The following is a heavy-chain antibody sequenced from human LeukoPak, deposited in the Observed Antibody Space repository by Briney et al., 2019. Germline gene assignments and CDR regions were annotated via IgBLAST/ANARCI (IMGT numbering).Heavy chain of an antibody. CDR1: GGSFSGYY. Sequence: PSETLSLTCAVYGGSFSGYYWSWIRQPPGKGLEWIGEINHSGSTNYNPSLKSRVTISVDTSKNQFSLKLSSVTAADTAVYYCARVPRRYCSGGSCPTLDYWGQGTLVTVSS. CDR2: INHSGST. V-gene: IGHV4-34*01. CDR3: ARVPRRYCSGGSCPTLDY. J-gene: IGHJ4*02. D-gene: IGHD2-15*01.